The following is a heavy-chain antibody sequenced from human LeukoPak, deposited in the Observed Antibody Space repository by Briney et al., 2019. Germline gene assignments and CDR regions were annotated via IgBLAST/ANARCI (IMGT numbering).Heavy chain of an antibody. Sequence: GGSLRLSCAASGLTFSSYSMNWVRQAPGKGLEWVSSISSSSSYIYYADSVKGRFTISRDNSKNTLYLQMNSLRAEDTAVYYCAKFFSGSGSYPPYYYYMDVWGKGTTVTVSS. J-gene: IGHJ6*03. CDR2: ISSSSSYI. CDR1: GLTFSSYS. CDR3: AKFFSGSGSYPPYYYYMDV. D-gene: IGHD3-10*01. V-gene: IGHV3-21*04.